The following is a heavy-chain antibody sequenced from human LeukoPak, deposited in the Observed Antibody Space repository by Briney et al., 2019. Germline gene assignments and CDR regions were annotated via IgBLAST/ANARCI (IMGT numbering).Heavy chain of an antibody. J-gene: IGHJ4*02. CDR2: IRYDGSNK. V-gene: IGHV3-30*02. CDR3: AKDRITIFGVVIRGLDY. CDR1: GFTFSSYG. D-gene: IGHD3-3*01. Sequence: GGSLRLSCAASGFTFSSYGMHWVRQAPGKGLEWVAFIRYDGSNKYYADSVKGRFTISRDNSKNTLYLQMNSLRAEDTAVYYCAKDRITIFGVVIRGLDYWGQGTLVTVST.